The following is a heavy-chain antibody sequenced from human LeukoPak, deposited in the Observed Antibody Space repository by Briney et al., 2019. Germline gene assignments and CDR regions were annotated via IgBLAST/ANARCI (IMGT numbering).Heavy chain of an antibody. CDR3: ARYSSSSGAGY. V-gene: IGHV4-59*11. CDR2: IYYSGST. Sequence: SETLCLTCTVSGGSISSHYWSWIRQPPGKGLEWIGYIYYSGSTNYNPSLKSRVTISVDTSKNQFSLKLSSVTAADTAVYYCARYSSSSGAGYWGQGTLVTVSS. CDR1: GGSISSHY. D-gene: IGHD6-6*01. J-gene: IGHJ4*02.